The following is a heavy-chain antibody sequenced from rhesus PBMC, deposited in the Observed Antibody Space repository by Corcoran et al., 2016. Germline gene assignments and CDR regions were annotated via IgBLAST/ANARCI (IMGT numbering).Heavy chain of an antibody. D-gene: IGHD4-29*01. CDR2: ISGSSGST. V-gene: IGHV4-165*01. J-gene: IGHJ3*01. Sequence: QVQLQESGPGLVTPSETLSLTCAVPGGSFSGYSLGWIRQPPGKGLEWIGYISGSSGSTDYNPSLKSRVTISTDTSKNQFSLKLSAVTAADTAVYYCARDPGLAGAFDFWGQGLRVTVSS. CDR1: GGSFSGYS. CDR3: ARDPGLAGAFDF.